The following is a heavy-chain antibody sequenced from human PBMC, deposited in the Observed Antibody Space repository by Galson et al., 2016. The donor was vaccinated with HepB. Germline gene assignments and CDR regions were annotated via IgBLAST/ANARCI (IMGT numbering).Heavy chain of an antibody. Sequence: SETLSLTCTAYGGSFSGYYWSWIRQPPGKGLEWIGEINHSESTNYNPSLKSRVTISVNTSKNQFSLRLTSVTAADTGLYYCARATYDFWSGYHNWFAPWGQGTLVTVSS. CDR2: INHSEST. CDR1: GGSFSGYY. CDR3: ARATYDFWSGYHNWFAP. V-gene: IGHV4-34*01. D-gene: IGHD3/OR15-3a*01. J-gene: IGHJ5*02.